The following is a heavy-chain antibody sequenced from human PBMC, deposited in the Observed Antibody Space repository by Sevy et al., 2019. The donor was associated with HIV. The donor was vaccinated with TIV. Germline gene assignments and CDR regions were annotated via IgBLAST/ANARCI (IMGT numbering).Heavy chain of an antibody. D-gene: IGHD1-20*01. CDR2: ISYDGSNK. CDR1: GFTFSSYG. J-gene: IGHJ4*02. Sequence: GGSLRLSCAASGFTFSSYGMHWVRQAPGKGLEWVAVISYDGSNKYYADSVKGRFTISRDNSKNTLYLQMNSLRAEDTAVYYCAKDHGITGTRGVVDYWGQRTLVTVSS. CDR3: AKDHGITGTRGVVDY. V-gene: IGHV3-30*18.